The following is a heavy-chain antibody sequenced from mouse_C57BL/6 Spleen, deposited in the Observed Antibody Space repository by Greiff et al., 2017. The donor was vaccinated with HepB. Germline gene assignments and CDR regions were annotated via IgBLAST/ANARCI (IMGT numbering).Heavy chain of an antibody. Sequence: VQLQQSGPELVKPGASVKISCKASGYTFTDYYMNWVKQSHGKSLEWIGDINPNNGGTSYNQKFKGKATLTVDKSSSTAYMEHRSLTSEDSAVYYCARTPGKNYFDYWGQGTTLTVSS. CDR2: INPNNGGT. V-gene: IGHV1-26*01. CDR3: ARTPGKNYFDY. J-gene: IGHJ2*01. D-gene: IGHD4-1*01. CDR1: GYTFTDYY.